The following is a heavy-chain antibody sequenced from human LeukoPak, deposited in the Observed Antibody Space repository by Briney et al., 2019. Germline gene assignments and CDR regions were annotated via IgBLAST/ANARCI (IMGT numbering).Heavy chain of an antibody. CDR3: ARDCKGKRYYHYGMDV. D-gene: IGHD2/OR15-2a*01. Sequence: GSLRLSCAASGFTFSSYAMSWIRQPPGKGLEWIGEINHSGSTNYNPSLKSRVTISVDTSKNQFSLKLSSVTAADTAVYYCARDCKGKRYYHYGMDVWGQGTTVTVSS. CDR2: INHSGST. V-gene: IGHV4-34*01. J-gene: IGHJ6*02. CDR1: GFTFSSYA.